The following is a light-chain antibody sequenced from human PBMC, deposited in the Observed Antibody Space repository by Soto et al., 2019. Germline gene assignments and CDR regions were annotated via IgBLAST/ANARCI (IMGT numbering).Light chain of an antibody. CDR1: QSVSGY. CDR3: HQRSDWPIT. J-gene: IGKJ2*01. Sequence: EIVLTQSPATLSLSPGERATLFCSASQSVSGYLAWYQQKPGQAPRLVIHDVSRRPPDIPARFSGRGSGTDCTLTISSLEPEDFAIYYCHQRSDWPITFGQGTKLQ. CDR2: DVS. V-gene: IGKV3-11*01.